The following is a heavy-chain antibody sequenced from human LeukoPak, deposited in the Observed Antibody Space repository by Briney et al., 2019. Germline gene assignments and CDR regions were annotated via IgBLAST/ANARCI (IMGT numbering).Heavy chain of an antibody. CDR3: ARERGYNFDY. D-gene: IGHD5-18*01. J-gene: IGHJ4*02. CDR2: IYSGGST. Sequence: GGSLRLSCAASVFTVSSNYMSWVRQAPGKGLEWVSVIYSGGSTYYADSVKGRFTISRDNSKNTLYLQMNSLRAEDTAVYYCARERGYNFDYWGQGTLVTVSS. V-gene: IGHV3-53*01. CDR1: VFTVSSNY.